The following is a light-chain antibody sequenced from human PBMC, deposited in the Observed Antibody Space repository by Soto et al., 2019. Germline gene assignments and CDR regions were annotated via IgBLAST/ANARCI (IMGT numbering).Light chain of an antibody. CDR2: GVS. Sequence: QSALTQPASVSGSPGPSITISCTGTSSDVGDYNYVSWYQQHPGKAPKLIIYGVSNRPSGISNRFSGSKSGNTASLTISGLQAEDEADYYCNSYTSTSTLVFGGGTKVTVL. CDR3: NSYTSTSTLV. CDR1: SSDVGDYNY. V-gene: IGLV2-14*01. J-gene: IGLJ2*01.